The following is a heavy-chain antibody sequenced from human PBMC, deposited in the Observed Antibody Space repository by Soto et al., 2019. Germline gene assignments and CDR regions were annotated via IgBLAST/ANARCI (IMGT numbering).Heavy chain of an antibody. CDR2: INHSGST. D-gene: IGHD3-10*01. Sequence: SETLSLTCAVYGGSFSGYYWSWIRQPPGKGLEWIGEINHSGSTNYNPSLKSRVTISVDTSKNQFSLKLSSVTAADTAVYYCARGADYYGSGSYYQGSTPWFDPWGQGTLVTVSS. CDR1: GGSFSGYY. V-gene: IGHV4-34*01. CDR3: ARGADYYGSGSYYQGSTPWFDP. J-gene: IGHJ5*02.